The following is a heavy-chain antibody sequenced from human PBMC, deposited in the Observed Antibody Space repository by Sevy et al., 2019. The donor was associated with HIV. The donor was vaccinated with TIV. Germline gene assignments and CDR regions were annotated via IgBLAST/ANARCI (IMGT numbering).Heavy chain of an antibody. V-gene: IGHV3-21*01. CDR3: ARGADDFWSGYHVDY. D-gene: IGHD3-3*01. Sequence: GGSLRLSCAASGFTFSSYSMNWVRQAPGKGLEWVSSISSSSYIYYADSVKGRFTISRDNAENSLYLQMNSLRAEDTAVYYCARGADDFWSGYHVDYWGQGTLVTVSS. CDR2: ISSSSYI. J-gene: IGHJ4*02. CDR1: GFTFSSYS.